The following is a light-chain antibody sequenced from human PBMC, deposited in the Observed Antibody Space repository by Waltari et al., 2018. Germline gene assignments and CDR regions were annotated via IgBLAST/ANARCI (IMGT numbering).Light chain of an antibody. V-gene: IGLV1-44*01. J-gene: IGLJ3*02. CDR1: SSHIGRNS. CDR3: AVWDDSLNGWL. CDR2: TDD. Sequence: QSVLTQPPSASGTPGQRVTIPCSGSSSHIGRNSVHWFQQLPGTAPKVLIYTDDQRPSGVPDRFSGSKSGTSGSLAISGLQSEDEADYYCAVWDDSLNGWLFGGGTKVTVL.